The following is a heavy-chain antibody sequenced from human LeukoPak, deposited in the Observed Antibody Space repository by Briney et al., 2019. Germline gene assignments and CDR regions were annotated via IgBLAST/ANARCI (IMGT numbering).Heavy chain of an antibody. J-gene: IGHJ4*02. D-gene: IGHD3-9*01. V-gene: IGHV5-51*01. CDR3: KQKTAYDITLFSFDY. CDR2: IYPGDSDT. Sequence: GESLKISCKGSGYIFPSYWIGWVRQIPVKVLEWIGIIYPGDSDTRYSPSLQGQVTISADKSISTAYLQWRSLKASDTAMYFCKQKTAYDITLFSFDYWGQGTLVTVSS. CDR1: GYIFPSYW.